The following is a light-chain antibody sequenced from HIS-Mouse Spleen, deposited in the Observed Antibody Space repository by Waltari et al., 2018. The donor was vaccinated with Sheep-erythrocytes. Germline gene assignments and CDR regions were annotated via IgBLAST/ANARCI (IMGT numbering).Light chain of an antibody. Sequence: SYELTQPPSVSVSPGQIASITCSGDKLGDKYACWYQQNPGQSPVLVIYQDSKRPSGIPERFSGSNSGNTATLTISGTQAMDEADYYCQAWDSSTVVFGGGTKLTVL. CDR2: QDS. J-gene: IGLJ2*01. CDR3: QAWDSSTVV. CDR1: KLGDKY. V-gene: IGLV3-1*01.